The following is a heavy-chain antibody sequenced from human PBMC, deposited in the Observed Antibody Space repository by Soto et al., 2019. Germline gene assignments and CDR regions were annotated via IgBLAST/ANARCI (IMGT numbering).Heavy chain of an antibody. J-gene: IGHJ5*02. Sequence: SETLSLTWAVSGGSLSAFYYNWVRQSPGKGLEWIGQINLSGSSKYNPSLESRVTLSVDASKNEVSLNLTSVTAADTAVYYCARVGPYDSGSYMFRYDRFEPWGQGTQVTVSS. D-gene: IGHD3-10*01. CDR2: INLSGSS. CDR3: ARVGPYDSGSYMFRYDRFEP. CDR1: GGSLSAFY. V-gene: IGHV4-34*01.